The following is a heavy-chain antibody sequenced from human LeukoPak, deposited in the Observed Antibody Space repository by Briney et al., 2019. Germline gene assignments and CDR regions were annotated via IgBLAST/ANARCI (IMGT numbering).Heavy chain of an antibody. Sequence: GGSLRLSCAASGFTFDDYAMHWVRQAPGKGLEWASGISWNSGSIAYADSVKGRFTISRDNAKNSLYLQMNSLRTEDTALYYCAKDSLFLSDWYNAVFDYWGQGTLVTVSS. CDR3: AKDSLFLSDWYNAVFDY. V-gene: IGHV3-9*01. J-gene: IGHJ4*02. D-gene: IGHD6-19*01. CDR2: ISWNSGSI. CDR1: GFTFDDYA.